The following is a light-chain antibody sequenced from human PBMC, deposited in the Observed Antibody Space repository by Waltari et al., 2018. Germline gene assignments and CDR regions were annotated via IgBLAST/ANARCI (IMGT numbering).Light chain of an antibody. J-gene: IGKJ4*01. Sequence: EIVLTQSPGTLSLSPGERAPPSCRASQTIERNYLAWYQQKPGQAPRLLIYDASSRATGIPDRFSGSGSGTDFTLTISRLEPEDFAVYYCQQCSTSPLTFGGGTKVEIK. V-gene: IGKV3-20*01. CDR1: QTIERNY. CDR3: QQCSTSPLT. CDR2: DAS.